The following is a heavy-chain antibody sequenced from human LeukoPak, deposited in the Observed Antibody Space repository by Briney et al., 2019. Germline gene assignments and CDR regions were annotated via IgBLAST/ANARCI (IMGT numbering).Heavy chain of an antibody. V-gene: IGHV1-18*04. J-gene: IGHJ5*02. D-gene: IGHD1-1*01. CDR2: ISAYNGST. Sequence: GASVKVSCKASGYTFTSYCINWVRQAPGQGLEWVGWISAYNGSTNYAQKLQGRVTMTTDTSTSTAYMELRSLRSDDTAVYYCAGLIPTGTRHWFDPWGQGTLVTVSS. CDR1: GYTFTSYC. CDR3: AGLIPTGTRHWFDP.